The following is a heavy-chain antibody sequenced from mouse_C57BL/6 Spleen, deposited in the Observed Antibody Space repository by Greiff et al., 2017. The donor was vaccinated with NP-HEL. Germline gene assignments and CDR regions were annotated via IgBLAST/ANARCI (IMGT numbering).Heavy chain of an antibody. J-gene: IGHJ3*01. CDR3: ASGRTGFAY. Sequence: EVKLMESGPGLVKPSQSLSLTCSVPGYSITSGYYWNWIRQFPGNKLEWMGYISYDGSNNYNPSLKNRISITRDTSKNQFFLKLNSVTTEDTATYYCASGRTGFAYWGQGTLVTVSA. V-gene: IGHV3-6*01. CDR1: GYSITSGYY. CDR2: ISYDGSN.